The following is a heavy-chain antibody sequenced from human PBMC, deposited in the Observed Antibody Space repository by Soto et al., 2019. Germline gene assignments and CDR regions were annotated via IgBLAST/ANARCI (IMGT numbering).Heavy chain of an antibody. V-gene: IGHV4-31*03. D-gene: IGHD3-10*01. J-gene: IGHJ4*02. Sequence: QVQLQESGPGLVKPSQTLSLTCTVSGGSISSGGYYWSWIRQHPGKGLEWIGYIYYSGSTYYNPSLKSRVTISVDTSKNQFSLKLSSVTAADTAVYYCARQSQALLWFGEASYFDYWGQGTLVTVSS. CDR2: IYYSGST. CDR3: ARQSQALLWFGEASYFDY. CDR1: GGSISSGGYY.